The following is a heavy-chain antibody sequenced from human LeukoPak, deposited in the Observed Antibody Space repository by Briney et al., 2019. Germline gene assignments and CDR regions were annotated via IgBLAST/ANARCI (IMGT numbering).Heavy chain of an antibody. J-gene: IGHJ4*02. CDR2: IWFDGSNK. Sequence: PGRSLRLSCAASGFTFSSYGIHRVRQAPGKGLEWVAVIWFDGSNKYYADSVKGRFTISRDNSKNTLYLQMNSLRAEDTAVYYCAREDSSGYRSFDYWGQGTLVTVSS. V-gene: IGHV3-33*01. CDR1: GFTFSSYG. CDR3: AREDSSGYRSFDY. D-gene: IGHD3-22*01.